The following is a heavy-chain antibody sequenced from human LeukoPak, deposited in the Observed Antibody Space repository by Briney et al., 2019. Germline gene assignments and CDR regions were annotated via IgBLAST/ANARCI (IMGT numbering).Heavy chain of an antibody. CDR3: ARDSSDIVVVPAPGGDLDY. Sequence: GGSLRLSCAASGFTFSSYAMHWVRQAPGKGLEWVAVISYDGSNKYYVDSVKGRFTISRDNSKNTLYLQMNSLRAEDTAVYYCARDSSDIVVVPAPGGDLDYWGQGTLVTVSS. D-gene: IGHD2-2*01. V-gene: IGHV3-30-3*01. J-gene: IGHJ4*02. CDR2: ISYDGSNK. CDR1: GFTFSSYA.